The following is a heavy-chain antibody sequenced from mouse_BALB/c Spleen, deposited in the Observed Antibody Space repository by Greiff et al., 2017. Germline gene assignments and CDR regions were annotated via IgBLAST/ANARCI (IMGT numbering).Heavy chain of an antibody. CDR3: AKGGNYGYYYAMDY. CDR1: GFNIKDTY. CDR2: IDPANGNT. J-gene: IGHJ4*01. Sequence: VQLKESGAELVKPGASVKLSCTASGFNIKDTYMHWVKQRPEQGLEWIGRIDPANGNTKYDPKFQGKATITADTSPNTAYLQLSSLTSEDTAVYYCAKGGNYGYYYAMDYWGQGTSVTVSS. D-gene: IGHD1-2*01. V-gene: IGHV14-3*02.